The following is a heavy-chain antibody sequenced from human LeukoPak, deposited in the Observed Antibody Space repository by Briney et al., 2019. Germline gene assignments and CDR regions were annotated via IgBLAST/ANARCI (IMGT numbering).Heavy chain of an antibody. V-gene: IGHV4-39*07. D-gene: IGHD4-17*01. J-gene: IGHJ4*02. CDR1: GGSISSSSYY. CDR2: IYYSGST. CDR3: ARGRLDYGDSPPLY. Sequence: SETLSLTCTVSGGSISSSSYYWGWIRQPPGKGLEWIGSIYYSGSTYYNPSLKSRVTISVDTSKNQFSLKLSSVTAADTAVYYCARGRLDYGDSPPLYWGQGTLVTVSS.